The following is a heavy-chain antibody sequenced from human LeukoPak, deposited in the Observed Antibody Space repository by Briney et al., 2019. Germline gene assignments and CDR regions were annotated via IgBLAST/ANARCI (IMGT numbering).Heavy chain of an antibody. D-gene: IGHD2/OR15-2a*01. CDR2: ISGSGGST. CDR1: GFTFSSYA. CDR3: LTIVETTFDAFDI. V-gene: IGHV3-23*01. J-gene: IGHJ3*02. Sequence: GGSLRLSCAASGFTFSSYAMSWVRQAPGKGLEWVSAISGSGGSTYYADSVKGRFTIARDDARKTLYLQMNSLRAEDTAVYYCLTIVETTFDAFDIWGQGTMVTVSS.